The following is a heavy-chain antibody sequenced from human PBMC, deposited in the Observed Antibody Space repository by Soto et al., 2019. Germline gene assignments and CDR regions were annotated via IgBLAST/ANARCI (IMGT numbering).Heavy chain of an antibody. J-gene: IGHJ3*02. V-gene: IGHV1-18*04. CDR2: ISAYNGNT. Sequence: ASVKVSCKASGYTFTSYGISWVRQAPGQGLEWMGWISAYNGNTNYAQKLQGRVTMTTDTSTSTAYMELRSLRSDDTAVYYCARQADYYGSGSYYNSLDAFDIWGQGTMVTVSS. CDR3: ARQADYYGSGSYYNSLDAFDI. CDR1: GYTFTSYG. D-gene: IGHD3-10*01.